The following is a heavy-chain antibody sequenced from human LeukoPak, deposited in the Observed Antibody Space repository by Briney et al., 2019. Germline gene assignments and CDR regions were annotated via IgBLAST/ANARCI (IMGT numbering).Heavy chain of an antibody. V-gene: IGHV1-2*02. CDR3: ARDLEGYHYGSGNYPQ. Sequence: ASVTVSCKASGYTFTGYYIHWVRQAPGQGLEWMGFINPNGGGTNHAQKFQGRVTMTRDTSISTAYMELNSLTSDDTAVYYCARDLEGYHYGSGNYPQWGQGTLVTVSS. CDR1: GYTFTGYY. J-gene: IGHJ4*02. CDR2: INPNGGGT. D-gene: IGHD3-10*01.